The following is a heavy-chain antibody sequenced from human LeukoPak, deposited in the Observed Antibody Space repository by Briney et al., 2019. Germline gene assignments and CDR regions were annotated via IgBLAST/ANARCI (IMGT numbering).Heavy chain of an antibody. CDR2: ISGGGDIT. J-gene: IGHJ4*02. CDR1: GFNFANHA. V-gene: IGHV3-23*01. D-gene: IGHD4-17*01. CDR3: ARDPDGDYDFDY. Sequence: GGSLRLSCAASGFNFANHAMSWVRQTPGKGLEWVSAISGGGDITYYADSVTGRFTISRDNSKSSLYLQMNSLQIEDTAIYFCARDPDGDYDFDYWGQGTLVTVSS.